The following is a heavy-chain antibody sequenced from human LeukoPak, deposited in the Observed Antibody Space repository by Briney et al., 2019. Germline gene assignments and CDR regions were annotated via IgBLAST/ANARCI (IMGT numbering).Heavy chain of an antibody. J-gene: IGHJ6*03. V-gene: IGHV4-59*01. CDR1: GGSISSYY. Sequence: SETLSLTCTVSGGSISSYYWSWIRQPPGKGLEWIGYIYYSGSTNYNPSLKSRVTISVDTSKNQFSLKLSSVTAADTAVYYCARVVVPAAPSYYMDVWGKGTTVTVSS. D-gene: IGHD2-2*01. CDR2: IYYSGST. CDR3: ARVVVPAAPSYYMDV.